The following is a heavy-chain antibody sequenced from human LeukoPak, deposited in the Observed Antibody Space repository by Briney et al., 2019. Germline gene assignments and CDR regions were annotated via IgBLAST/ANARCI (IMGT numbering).Heavy chain of an antibody. D-gene: IGHD3-22*01. V-gene: IGHV4-34*01. CDR3: ARGPSSNYDTTGYHSAFDI. CDR1: GGSFSGYY. Sequence: PSETLSLTCAVYGGSFSGYYWSWIRQPPGKGLEWIGEINHSGSTNYNPSLKSRVTISVDTSKNQFSLKLSSVTAADTAVYYCARGPSSNYDTTGYHSAFDIWGQGTMVTVSS. CDR2: INHSGST. J-gene: IGHJ3*02.